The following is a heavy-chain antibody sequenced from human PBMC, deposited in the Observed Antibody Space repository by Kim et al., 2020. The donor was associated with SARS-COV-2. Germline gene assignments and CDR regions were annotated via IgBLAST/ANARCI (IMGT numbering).Heavy chain of an antibody. CDR3: ARDGDYGDAKGTFDY. CDR2: ISSSSSYI. CDR1: GFTFSSYS. V-gene: IGHV3-21*01. Sequence: GGSLRLSCAASGFTFSSYSMNWVRQAPGKGLEWVSSISSSSSYIYYADSVKGRFTISRDNAKNSLYLQMNSLRAEDTAVYYCARDGDYGDAKGTFDYWGQGTLVTVSS. J-gene: IGHJ4*02. D-gene: IGHD4-17*01.